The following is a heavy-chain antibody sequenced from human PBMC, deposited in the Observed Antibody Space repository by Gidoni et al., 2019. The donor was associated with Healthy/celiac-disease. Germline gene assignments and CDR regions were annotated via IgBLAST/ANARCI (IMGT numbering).Heavy chain of an antibody. CDR1: GFTFSSYA. Sequence: EVQLLESGGGLVQHGGSLRLSCAASGFTFSSYAMSWVRQAPGKWLEWVSAISGSGGSTYYADSVKCRFTISRDNSKNTLYLQMNSLRAEDTAVYYCAKAIQGYYYYGMDVWGQGTTVTVSS. CDR2: ISGSGGST. V-gene: IGHV3-23*01. J-gene: IGHJ6*02. CDR3: AKAIQGYYYYGMDV. D-gene: IGHD3-3*01.